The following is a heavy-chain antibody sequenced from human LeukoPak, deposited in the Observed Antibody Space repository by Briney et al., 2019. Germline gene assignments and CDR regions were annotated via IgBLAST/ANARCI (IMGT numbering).Heavy chain of an antibody. CDR3: ARDYTYIAAANKNWFDP. Sequence: ASVKVSCKASGYTFTSYYMHWVRQAPGQGLEWMGIINPSGGSTSYAQKFQGRVTMTRDTSTSTVYMELSSLRSEDTAVYYCARDYTYIAAANKNWFDPWGQGTLVTVSS. D-gene: IGHD6-13*01. CDR1: GYTFTSYY. CDR2: INPSGGST. V-gene: IGHV1-46*01. J-gene: IGHJ5*02.